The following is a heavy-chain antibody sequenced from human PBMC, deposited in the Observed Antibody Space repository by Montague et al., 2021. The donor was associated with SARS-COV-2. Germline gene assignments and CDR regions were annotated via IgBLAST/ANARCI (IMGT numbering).Heavy chain of an antibody. CDR2: IYYSGST. V-gene: IGHV4-59*11. Sequence: SETLSLTCTVSGGSISSHYWSWIRQPPGKGLEWIGYIYYSGSTNYNPSLKSRDTISVDTSKNQFSLKLSSVTAADTAVYYCARAPVAHITIFGVVTSFDYWGQGTLVTVSS. CDR3: ARAPVAHITIFGVVTSFDY. J-gene: IGHJ4*02. CDR1: GGSISSHY. D-gene: IGHD3-3*01.